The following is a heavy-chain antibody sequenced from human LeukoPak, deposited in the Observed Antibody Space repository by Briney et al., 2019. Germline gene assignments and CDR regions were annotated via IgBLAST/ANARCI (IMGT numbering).Heavy chain of an antibody. CDR3: ARDRDLFGYYYDSSGYYYNDY. J-gene: IGHJ4*02. V-gene: IGHV1-18*01. Sequence: ASVKVSCKASGYTFTSYGISWVRQAPGQGLEWMGWISAYNGNTNYAQKLQGRVTMTTDTSTSTAYMELRGLRSDDTAVYYCARDRDLFGYYYDSSGYYYNDYWGQGTLVTVSS. D-gene: IGHD3-22*01. CDR1: GYTFTSYG. CDR2: ISAYNGNT.